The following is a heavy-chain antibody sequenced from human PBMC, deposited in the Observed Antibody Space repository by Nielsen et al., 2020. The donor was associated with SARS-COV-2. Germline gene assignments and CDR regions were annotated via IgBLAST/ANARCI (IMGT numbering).Heavy chain of an antibody. CDR3: ARLWVTGTGWDY. Sequence: GGSLRLSCKGSGYTFTSYWIGWVRQMPGKGLEWMGIIYPGDSETRYSPSFQGQVTISADKSISTAYLQWSSLKASDTAMYYCARLWVTGTGWDYWGQGTLVTVPS. V-gene: IGHV5-51*01. J-gene: IGHJ4*02. CDR2: IYPGDSET. CDR1: GYTFTSYW. D-gene: IGHD1-20*01.